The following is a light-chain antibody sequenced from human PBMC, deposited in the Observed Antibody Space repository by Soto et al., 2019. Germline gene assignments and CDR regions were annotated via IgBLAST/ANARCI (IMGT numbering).Light chain of an antibody. V-gene: IGKV1-5*03. Sequence: EIQMTQSPSTLSSSVGDRVTITCRASQSFGSCLAWYQQKPGKAPKLLIYETSSLDSGVPARFSGSRSGTALTDFTLTISSLQPDDFAIYYCQHYSYYPGTFGPGTKVDIK. CDR2: ETS. CDR1: QSFGSC. J-gene: IGKJ3*01. CDR3: QHYSYYPGT.